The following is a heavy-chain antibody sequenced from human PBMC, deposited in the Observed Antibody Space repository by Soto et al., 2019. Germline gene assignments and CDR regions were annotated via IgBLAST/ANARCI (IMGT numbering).Heavy chain of an antibody. Sequence: EVQLVESGGGLVQPGTSLRLSCAASGFIFDDYAMNWVRQAPGKGLEWVSGINWNSGTMVYVDSVKGRFTISRDNAKNALYLQMNSLRPDDTAFYFCAKGAEYGVDLMSTFDYWGQGTLVTVSS. J-gene: IGHJ4*02. D-gene: IGHD3-3*01. CDR3: AKGAEYGVDLMSTFDY. CDR1: GFIFDDYA. V-gene: IGHV3-9*01. CDR2: INWNSGTM.